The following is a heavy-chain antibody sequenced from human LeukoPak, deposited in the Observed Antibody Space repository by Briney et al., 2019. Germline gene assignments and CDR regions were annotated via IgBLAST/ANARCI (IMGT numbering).Heavy chain of an antibody. V-gene: IGHV1-2*06. CDR2: INPNSGGT. CDR1: GYTFTGYY. D-gene: IGHD6-19*01. Sequence: VASVRVSCKASGYTFTGYYIHWVRQAPGQGLEWMGRINPNSGGTNCAQKFQGRVTMTRDTSISTAYMELSRLRSDDTAVYYCARDPAVAGRNWFDPWGQGTLVTVSS. J-gene: IGHJ5*02. CDR3: ARDPAVAGRNWFDP.